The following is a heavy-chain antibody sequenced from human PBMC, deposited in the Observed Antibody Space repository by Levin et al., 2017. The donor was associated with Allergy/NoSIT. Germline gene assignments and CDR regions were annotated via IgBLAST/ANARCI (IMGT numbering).Heavy chain of an antibody. J-gene: IGHJ4*02. CDR3: ARAASSGSYYADY. D-gene: IGHD1-26*01. CDR1: GFPFSGYG. Sequence: LSLTCAASGFPFSGYGMHWVRPAPGKELEYVSTISTHGGSTLYANSVRGRFIISRDNSKNTLYLQMGSLRPDDRAVYYCARAASSGSYYADYWGQGTLVTVSS. CDR2: ISTHGGST. V-gene: IGHV3-64*01.